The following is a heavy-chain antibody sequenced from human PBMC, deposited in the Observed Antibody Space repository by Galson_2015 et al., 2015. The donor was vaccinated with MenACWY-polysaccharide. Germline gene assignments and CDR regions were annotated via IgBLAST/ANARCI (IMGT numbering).Heavy chain of an antibody. CDR2: VSGSGGTT. Sequence: SLRLSCAASGFTFSSYVVTWVRQAPGKGLEWVSGVSGSGGTTDYADSGKGRVTISRDNSRSTVYLHMNSLRAEDTAVYYCATVPSAILGLNDYYYYGLEVWGQGTTVTVSS. CDR1: GFTFSSYV. D-gene: IGHD2-2*02. J-gene: IGHJ6*02. CDR3: ATVPSAILGLNDYYYYGLEV. V-gene: IGHV3-23*01.